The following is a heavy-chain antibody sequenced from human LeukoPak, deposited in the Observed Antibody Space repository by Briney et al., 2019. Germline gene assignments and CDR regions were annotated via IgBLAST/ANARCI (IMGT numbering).Heavy chain of an antibody. V-gene: IGHV3-9*01. D-gene: IGHD3-22*01. J-gene: IGHJ4*02. Sequence: GRSLRLSCAASGFTFDDYAMHWVRQAPGKGLEGVSGISWNSGSIGYADSVNGRFTISRDNAKNSLYLQMNSLRAEDTALYYCAKDRYYDSSGYLDYWGQGTLVTVSS. CDR3: AKDRYYDSSGYLDY. CDR2: ISWNSGSI. CDR1: GFTFDDYA.